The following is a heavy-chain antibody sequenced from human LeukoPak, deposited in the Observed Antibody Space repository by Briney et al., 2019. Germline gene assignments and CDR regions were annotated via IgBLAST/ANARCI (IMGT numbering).Heavy chain of an antibody. V-gene: IGHV4-4*07. CDR1: CRFSSGYY. J-gene: IGHJ4*02. CDR3: ARAVVATTFDY. Sequence: PSDTLSLICTLSCRFSSGYYSSWIRHPARKGLEWIGSIYTSGSTNYQPSLKSRVTMLLDTSKNKFSLKMNSVTAADTAVYYCARAVVATTFDYWGQGTLVTVSS. D-gene: IGHD5-12*01. CDR2: IYTSGST.